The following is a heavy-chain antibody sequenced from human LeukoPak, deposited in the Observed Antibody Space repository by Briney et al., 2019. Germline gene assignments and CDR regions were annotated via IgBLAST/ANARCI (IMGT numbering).Heavy chain of an antibody. D-gene: IGHD3-9*01. CDR1: GGSFSGYY. Sequence: PSETLSLTCAVYGGSFSGYYWSWIRQPPGKGLEWIGEINHSGSTNYNPSLKSRVTISVDTSKNQFSLKLSSVTAADTAVYYCARIDILTGYYRRSEETFDPWGQGTLVTVSS. V-gene: IGHV4-34*01. J-gene: IGHJ5*02. CDR2: INHSGST. CDR3: ARIDILTGYYRRSEETFDP.